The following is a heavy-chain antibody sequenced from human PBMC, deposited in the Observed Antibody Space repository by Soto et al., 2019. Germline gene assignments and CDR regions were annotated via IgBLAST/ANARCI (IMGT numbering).Heavy chain of an antibody. Sequence: QVQLVQSGPEVKKPGASVKVSCEASGYTFTTSGISWVRQAPGQGLEWMGWISTYNGDTNSAQKFQGRVTMTADTSTGTVYVELKSLKADDTAVYYCARQGSWPYYYYGLDVWGQGTTVTVSS. J-gene: IGHJ6*02. D-gene: IGHD1-26*01. CDR1: GYTFTTSG. V-gene: IGHV1-18*01. CDR2: ISTYNGDT. CDR3: ARQGSWPYYYYGLDV.